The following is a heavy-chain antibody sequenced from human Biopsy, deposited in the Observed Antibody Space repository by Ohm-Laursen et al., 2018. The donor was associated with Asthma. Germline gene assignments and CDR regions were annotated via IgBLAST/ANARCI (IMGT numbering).Heavy chain of an antibody. CDR1: GGSITSSSYY. CDR2: MYHSGTT. CDR3: VRGSSSWHHGPFHYYYGLDV. Sequence: SETLSLTCAVSGGSITSSSYYWGWIRQPPGKGMEWIGSMYHSGTTYYNPSLESRVTVSADTKKNQFSLKLISVTAADTAVYYCVRGSSSWHHGPFHYYYGLDVWGQGTTATVSS. V-gene: IGHV4-39*01. D-gene: IGHD6-13*01. J-gene: IGHJ6*02.